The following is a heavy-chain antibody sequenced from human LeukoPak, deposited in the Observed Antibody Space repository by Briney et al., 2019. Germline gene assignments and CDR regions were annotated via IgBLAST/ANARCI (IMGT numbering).Heavy chain of an antibody. V-gene: IGHV3-48*03. CDR2: ISSSGSTI. CDR3: ASRRRARAFDI. J-gene: IGHJ3*02. CDR1: GFTFSSYE. Sequence: GGSLRLSCAASGFTFSSYEMNWVRQAPGKGLEWVSYISSSGSTIYYADSVKGRFTISRDNAKNSLYLQMNSLRAEDTAVYYCASRRRARAFDIWGQGTMVTVSS.